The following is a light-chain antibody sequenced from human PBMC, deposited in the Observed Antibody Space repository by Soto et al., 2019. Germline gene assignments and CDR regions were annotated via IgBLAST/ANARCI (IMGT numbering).Light chain of an antibody. CDR2: DAS. J-gene: IGKJ4*01. Sequence: ELVLTQSPGTLSLSPGARATLSCRASQSVRAYLAWYQQKPAQAHRLLIYDASNRATGIPARFSVIVSGTDFTLIISSLEPEDGEVDYGQQRSSWPLTFGGGTKVDIK. CDR1: QSVRAY. V-gene: IGKV3-11*01. CDR3: QQRSSWPLT.